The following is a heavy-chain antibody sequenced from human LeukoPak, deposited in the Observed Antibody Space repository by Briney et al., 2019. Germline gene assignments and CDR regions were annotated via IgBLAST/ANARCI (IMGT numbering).Heavy chain of an antibody. D-gene: IGHD3-10*01. CDR2: ISASGDRT. J-gene: IGHJ5*02. CDR1: GFTFCSYA. CDR3: AKNGEVLSWFDP. V-gene: IGHV3-23*01. Sequence: PGGSLRLSCAASGFTFCSYAMSWVRQAPGRGLEWVSAISASGDRTYYADSVKGRFTISRDNSKNTLYLQMNSLRAEDTAVYSCAKNGEVLSWFDPWGQGTLVTVSS.